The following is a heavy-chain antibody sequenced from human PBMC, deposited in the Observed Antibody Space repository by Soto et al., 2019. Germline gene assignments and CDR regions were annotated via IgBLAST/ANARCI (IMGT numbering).Heavy chain of an antibody. Sequence: XESLRLSFAASGFTVSSDYVHWVRQAPGKGLVWVSRINSDGSSTSYADSVKGRFTISRDNAKNTLYLQMNSLRAEDTAVYYCARDRLDYYFDYWGQGTLVTVSS. J-gene: IGHJ4*02. CDR2: INSDGSST. CDR3: ARDRLDYYFDY. D-gene: IGHD6-6*01. CDR1: GFTVSSDY. V-gene: IGHV3-74*01.